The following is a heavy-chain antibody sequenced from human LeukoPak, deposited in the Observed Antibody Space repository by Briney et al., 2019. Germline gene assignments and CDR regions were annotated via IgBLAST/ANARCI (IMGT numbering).Heavy chain of an antibody. Sequence: SETLSLTCAVYGGSFSAYYWTCVRQPPGKGLEWIGEINHSGSTNYNPSLKSRVTISVDTSKNQFSLRLTPVTAADTAVYYCAREVSAGDDAFDIWGQGTMVTVSS. CDR2: INHSGST. CDR3: AREVSAGDDAFDI. D-gene: IGHD4-11*01. V-gene: IGHV4-34*01. CDR1: GGSFSAYY. J-gene: IGHJ3*02.